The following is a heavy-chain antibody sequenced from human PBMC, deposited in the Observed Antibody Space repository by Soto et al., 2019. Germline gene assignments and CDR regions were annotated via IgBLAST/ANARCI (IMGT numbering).Heavy chain of an antibody. CDR2: IRSKAYGGTT. V-gene: IGHV3-49*03. CDR1: GFTFGDYA. Sequence: GGSLRLSCTASGFTFGDYAMSWFRQAPGKGLEWVGFIRSKAYGGTTEYAASVKGRFTISRDDSKSIAYLQMNSLKTEDTAVYHCTRGRGSGGSVFWGQGTLVNVSS. D-gene: IGHD2-15*01. CDR3: TRGRGSGGSVF. J-gene: IGHJ4*02.